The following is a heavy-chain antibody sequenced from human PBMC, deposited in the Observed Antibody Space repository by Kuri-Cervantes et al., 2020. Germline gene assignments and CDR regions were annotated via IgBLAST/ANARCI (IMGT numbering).Heavy chain of an antibody. D-gene: IGHD3-10*01. V-gene: IGHV2-5*02. J-gene: IGHJ1*01. CDR2: IYWDDDK. CDR3: AHRGSYYGSGSYYRD. Sequence: SGATLAKPTQIRTLTCNFSGFSRSTSGVGVGWIRQPPGKALEWLAPIYWDDDKSYSPSLKSRLNITKDTSKNQVVLTMTNMDPVDTATYYCAHRGSYYGSGSYYRDWGQGTLVTVSS. CDR1: GFSRSTSGVG.